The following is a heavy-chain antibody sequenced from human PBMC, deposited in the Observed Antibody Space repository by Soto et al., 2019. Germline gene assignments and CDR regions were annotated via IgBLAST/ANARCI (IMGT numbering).Heavy chain of an antibody. V-gene: IGHV3-74*01. D-gene: IGHD2-8*02. CDR3: ARDLYWALYDY. Sequence: GGSLRLSCAASGFTFSNYVMHWVRQAPGKGLVWVSRVSHDGSTTSYADSVKGRFTNSRDNSNNTLYLQMNSLRDEDTAVYYCARDLYWALYDYWGQGTPVTVSS. CDR2: VSHDGSTT. CDR1: GFTFSNYV. J-gene: IGHJ4*02.